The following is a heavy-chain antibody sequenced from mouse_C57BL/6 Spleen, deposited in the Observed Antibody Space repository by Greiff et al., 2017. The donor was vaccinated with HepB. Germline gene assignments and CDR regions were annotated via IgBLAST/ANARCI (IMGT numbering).Heavy chain of an antibody. Sequence: QVQLKQPGTELVKPGASVKLSCKASGYTFTSYWMHWVKQRPGQGLEWIGNINPSNGGTNYNEKFKSKATLTVDKSSSTAYMQLSSLTSEDSAVYYCARSIYYYGSKGNYYAMDYWGQGTSVTVSS. CDR3: ARSIYYYGSKGNYYAMDY. D-gene: IGHD1-1*01. CDR2: INPSNGGT. J-gene: IGHJ4*01. V-gene: IGHV1-53*01. CDR1: GYTFTSYW.